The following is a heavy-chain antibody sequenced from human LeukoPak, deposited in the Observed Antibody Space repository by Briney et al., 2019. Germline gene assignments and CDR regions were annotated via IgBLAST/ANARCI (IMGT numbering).Heavy chain of an antibody. CDR2: INPNSGGT. CDR3: ARDGTPAGLIGYSLRHWFDP. D-gene: IGHD3-22*01. V-gene: IGHV1-2*02. J-gene: IGHJ5*02. CDR1: GYTFTGYY. Sequence: GASVKVSCKASGYTFTGYYMHWVRQAPGQGLEWMGWINPNSGGTNYAQKFQGRVTMTRDTSISTAYMELSRLRSDDTAVYYCARDGTPAGLIGYSLRHWFDPWGQGTLVTVSS.